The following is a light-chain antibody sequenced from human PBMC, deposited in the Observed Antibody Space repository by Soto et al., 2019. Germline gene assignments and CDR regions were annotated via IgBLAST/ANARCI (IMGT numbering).Light chain of an antibody. J-gene: IGLJ3*02. CDR1: SSNIGSNT. CDR2: SNN. V-gene: IGLV1-44*01. Sequence: QSVLTQPPSASGTPGQRVTISCSGSSSNIGSNTVSWYHLLPGTAPKLLIHSNNQRPSGVPDRFSGSKSGTSASLAISGLQSEDESDYYCAAWDESLSAWVFGGGTKVTVL. CDR3: AAWDESLSAWV.